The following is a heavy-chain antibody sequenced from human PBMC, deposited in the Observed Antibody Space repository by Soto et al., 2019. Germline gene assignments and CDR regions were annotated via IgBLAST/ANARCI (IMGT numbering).Heavy chain of an antibody. CDR1: GSIFRGYG. CDR3: ARDGVGATAFWGYLDY. D-gene: IGHD2-15*01. CDR2: IRFDGSNI. J-gene: IGHJ4*02. Sequence: QVLLVESGGGVVQPGRSLRLSCAASGSIFRGYGMHWVRQAPGKGLEWVAVIRFDGSNINYADFVMGRFTISRDNSKNTLYLEMNSLRVEDTAVYYCARDGVGATAFWGYLDYWGQGTLDTVSS. V-gene: IGHV3-33*01.